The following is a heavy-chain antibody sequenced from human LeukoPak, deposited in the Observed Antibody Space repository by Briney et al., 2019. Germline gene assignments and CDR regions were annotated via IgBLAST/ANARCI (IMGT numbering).Heavy chain of an antibody. V-gene: IGHV3-21*01. Sequence: GGSLRLSCAASGFTFSSYTMNWVRQAPGKGLEWVSSITRSSIYIYYADSLKGRFTISRDNAKNSLYLQMNSLRAEDTAVYYCARVRYDSSGYYSICDYWGQGTLVTVSS. J-gene: IGHJ4*02. D-gene: IGHD3-22*01. CDR1: GFTFSSYT. CDR3: ARVRYDSSGYYSICDY. CDR2: ITRSSIYI.